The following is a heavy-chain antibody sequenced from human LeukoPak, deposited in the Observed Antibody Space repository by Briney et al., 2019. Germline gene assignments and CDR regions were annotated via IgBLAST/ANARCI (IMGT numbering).Heavy chain of an antibody. CDR2: IYSDDTT. V-gene: IGHV3-53*01. CDR1: GFTVSSNY. D-gene: IGHD2-2*01. CDR3: ARARVPAAMAIDY. J-gene: IGHJ4*02. Sequence: PGGSLRLSCAASGFTVSSNYMSWVRQAPGKGLEWVSIIYSDDTTAYADSVKGRFTISRDNSKNTLYLQLNNLRAEDTAVYYCARARVPAAMAIDYWGQRTPVSVSS.